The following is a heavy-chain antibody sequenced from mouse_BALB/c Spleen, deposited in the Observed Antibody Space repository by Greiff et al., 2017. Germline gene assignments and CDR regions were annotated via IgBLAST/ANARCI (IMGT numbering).Heavy chain of an antibody. J-gene: IGHJ4*01. CDR1: GFTFSSFG. D-gene: IGHD2-1*01. V-gene: IGHV5-17*02. Sequence: EVMLVESGGGLVQPGGSRKLSCAASGFTFSSFGMHWVRQAPEKGLEWVAYISSGSSTIYYADTVKGRFTISRDNPKNTLFLQMTSLRSEDTAMYYCARGIYGNYYAMDYWGQGTSVTVSS. CDR3: ARGIYGNYYAMDY. CDR2: ISSGSSTI.